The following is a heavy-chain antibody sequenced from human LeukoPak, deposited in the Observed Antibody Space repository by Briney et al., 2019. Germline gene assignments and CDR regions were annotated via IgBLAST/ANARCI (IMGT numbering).Heavy chain of an antibody. CDR3: AGDGKTGYCSTTSCYTNHYFDY. D-gene: IGHD2-2*02. CDR2: ISSSGSTI. Sequence: GGSLRLSCAASGFTFSDYYMNWIRQAPGKGLEWVSYISSSGSTIYYADSVKGRFTISRDNAKNSLYLQMNSLRAEDTAVYYCAGDGKTGYCSTTSCYTNHYFDYWGQGTLVTVSS. V-gene: IGHV3-11*04. CDR1: GFTFSDYY. J-gene: IGHJ4*02.